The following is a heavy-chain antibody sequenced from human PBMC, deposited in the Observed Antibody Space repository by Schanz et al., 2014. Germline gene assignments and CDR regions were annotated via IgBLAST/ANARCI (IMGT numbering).Heavy chain of an antibody. CDR1: GFTLSSYA. Sequence: QVQLVESGGGVVQPGRSLRLSCAAYGFTLSSYAMHWVRQAPGKGLEWVAVKSYDGSNKYYADSMKGRLTISRDNSKNTLYMQMNTLRAEDTAVYYCARDRGYCSGGSCVAFDYWGQGTLVTVSS. J-gene: IGHJ4*02. D-gene: IGHD2-15*01. CDR2: KSYDGSNK. CDR3: ARDRGYCSGGSCVAFDY. V-gene: IGHV3-30-3*01.